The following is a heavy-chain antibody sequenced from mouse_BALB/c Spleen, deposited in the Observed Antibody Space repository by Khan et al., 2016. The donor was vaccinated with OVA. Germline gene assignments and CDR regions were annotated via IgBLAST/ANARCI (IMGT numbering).Heavy chain of an antibody. CDR3: ARGGKFAY. V-gene: IGHV1S137*01. CDR1: GYTFTDYA. J-gene: IGHJ3*01. D-gene: IGHD1-1*02. Sequence: QIQLVQSGAELVRPGVSVKISCKGSGYTFTDYAMHWVKQSHATSLEWIGVISTYYGDVDYSQKFKGKATMTVDRSSSTAYMELTRLTSEDSAIYYGARGGKFAYWGQGTLVTGSA. CDR2: ISTYYGDV.